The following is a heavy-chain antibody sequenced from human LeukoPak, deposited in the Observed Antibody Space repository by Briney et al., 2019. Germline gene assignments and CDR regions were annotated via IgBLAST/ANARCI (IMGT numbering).Heavy chain of an antibody. V-gene: IGHV3-30*02. D-gene: IGHD3-16*01. CDR2: IRYDGSNK. CDR3: AGVMRGAFDI. J-gene: IGHJ3*02. Sequence: GGSLRLSCAASGFTFSSYGMHWVRQAPGKGLEWVAFIRYDGSNKYYADSVKGRFTISRDNSNNTLYLQLDSLRVEDTAVYYCAGVMRGAFDIWGQGTLVTVSS. CDR1: GFTFSSYG.